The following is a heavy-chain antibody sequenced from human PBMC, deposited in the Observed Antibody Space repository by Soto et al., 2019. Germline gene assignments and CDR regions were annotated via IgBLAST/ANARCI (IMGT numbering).Heavy chain of an antibody. J-gene: IGHJ5*01. Sequence: SGPTLVNPTQTLTLTCTFSGFSLSTSEEAVGWLRQPPGKALEWLALIYWDDDKRYSPSLKTRFTITKDTSKNQVVLTMTNVDPVDTPTFYCPRVFCGGPDFYPNPSLDSGGKGILATVPS. CDR1: GFSLSTSEEA. D-gene: IGHD2-21*01. CDR3: PRVFCGGPDFYPNPSLDS. V-gene: IGHV2-5*02. CDR2: IYWDDDK.